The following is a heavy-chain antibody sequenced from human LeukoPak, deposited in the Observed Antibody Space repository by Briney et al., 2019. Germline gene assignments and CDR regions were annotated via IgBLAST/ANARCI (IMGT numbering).Heavy chain of an antibody. CDR2: IGQGGDT. Sequence: PGGSLRLSCAASGFAFSSYDMHWVREVSGKGVEGVSAIGQGGDTYYADSVKGRSTISREDGENYFFLQKKSVGGGDKAVYLWAALGDSIYWGQGTLVTVSS. J-gene: IGHJ4*02. D-gene: IGHD1-26*01. CDR3: AALGDSIY. V-gene: IGHV3-13*01. CDR1: GFAFSSYD.